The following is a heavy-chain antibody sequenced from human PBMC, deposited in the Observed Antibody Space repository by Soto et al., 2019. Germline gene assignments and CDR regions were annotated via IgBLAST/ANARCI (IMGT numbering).Heavy chain of an antibody. CDR2: ISPK. J-gene: IGHJ3*01. CDR1: GFSFRTYG. CDR3: ARDDAFANENAFDL. D-gene: IGHD1-1*01. V-gene: IGHV3-33*01. Sequence: QVQLVESGGGLVQPGTSLRLSCAVSGFSFRTYGFHWVRQPPGKGLQWVAVISPKGHSDSVEGRFTISRDNSKDTSYLQMNSLRAEDTAVYYCARDDAFANENAFDLWGQGTMVTVSS.